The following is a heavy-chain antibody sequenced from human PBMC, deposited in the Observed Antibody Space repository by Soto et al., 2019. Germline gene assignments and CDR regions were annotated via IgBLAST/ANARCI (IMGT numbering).Heavy chain of an antibody. J-gene: IGHJ4*02. CDR1: GFTFSDHW. D-gene: IGHD2-15*01. V-gene: IGHV3-7*03. Sequence: VQLVESGGGLVQPGGSLRVSCAASGFTFSDHWMSWVRQAPGKGLEFVANIKRDGSDIFYVDSVEGRFTISRDNANNALYLQMSSLRAEDTAVYYCTRGYCPGGSCYYEYYFDYWGQGTLVTVSS. CDR2: IKRDGSDI. CDR3: TRGYCPGGSCYYEYYFDY.